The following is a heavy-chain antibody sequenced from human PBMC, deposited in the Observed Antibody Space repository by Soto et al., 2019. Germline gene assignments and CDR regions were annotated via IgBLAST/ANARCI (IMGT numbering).Heavy chain of an antibody. CDR3: AREAGAGYYGMDV. D-gene: IGHD3-10*01. CDR1: GGSISRYY. J-gene: IGHJ6*02. V-gene: IGHV4-59*01. CDR2: IYYSGST. Sequence: QVQLQESGPGLVKPSETLSLTCTVSGGSISRYYWSWIRQPPGKGLEWIGYIYYSGSTNYNPSLKSRVTISVDTSKNQFSMKLISVTAADTAVYYCAREAGAGYYGMDVWGQGTTVTVSS.